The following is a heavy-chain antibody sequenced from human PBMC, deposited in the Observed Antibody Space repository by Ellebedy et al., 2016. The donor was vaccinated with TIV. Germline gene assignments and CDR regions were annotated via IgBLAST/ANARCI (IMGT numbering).Heavy chain of an antibody. D-gene: IGHD3-16*01. CDR1: GITFSQYW. CDR2: INQDGTVP. Sequence: PGGSLRLSCAASGITFSQYWINWARQALGKGLEWLANINQDGTVPDYLDSLKGRFSISRDNAKRSLFLQMNSLRVDDTAVYYCVTWGQSYGRWGQGSLVTISS. J-gene: IGHJ4*02. V-gene: IGHV3-7*03. CDR3: VTWGQSYGR.